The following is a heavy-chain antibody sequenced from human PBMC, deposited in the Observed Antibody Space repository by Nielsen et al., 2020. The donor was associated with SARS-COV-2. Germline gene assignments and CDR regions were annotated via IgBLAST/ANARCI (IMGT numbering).Heavy chain of an antibody. Sequence: SETLSLTCTVSGGSISSYYWSWIRQPPGKGLEWIGYIYYSGSTNYNPSLKSRVTISVDTSKNQFSLKLSSVTAADTAVYYCARVRAIVVVPAAMPVVVWFDPWGQGTLVTVSS. J-gene: IGHJ5*02. D-gene: IGHD2-2*01. CDR1: GGSISSYY. CDR2: IYYSGST. CDR3: ARVRAIVVVPAAMPVVVWFDP. V-gene: IGHV4-59*12.